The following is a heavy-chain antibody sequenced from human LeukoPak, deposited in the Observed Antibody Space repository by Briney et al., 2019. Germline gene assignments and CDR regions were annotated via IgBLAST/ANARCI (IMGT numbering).Heavy chain of an antibody. D-gene: IGHD2-8*02. CDR1: GFSFSSYD. J-gene: IGHJ3*02. V-gene: IGHV3-23*01. Sequence: GGSLTLSCAVSGFSFSSYDMSWVRQTPGKGLEWVTTISVSAATNYAHSVKGRFTISRDNSKNTLFLQMNNLRAEDTALYYCSKKALCTGFSHDDIWGLGTRVTVSS. CDR3: SKKALCTGFSHDDI. CDR2: ISVSAAT.